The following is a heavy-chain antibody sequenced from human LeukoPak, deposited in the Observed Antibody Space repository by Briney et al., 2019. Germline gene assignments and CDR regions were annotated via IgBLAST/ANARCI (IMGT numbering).Heavy chain of an antibody. CDR1: GYTFTSYG. D-gene: IGHD5-12*01. Sequence: ASVKVSCKASGYTFTSYGISWVRQAPGQGLEWMGGIIPIFGTANYAQKFQGRVTITADESTSTAYMELSSLRSEDTAVYYCARGYSGYDYNYYYMDVWGKGTTVTVSS. J-gene: IGHJ6*03. V-gene: IGHV1-69*13. CDR2: IIPIFGTA. CDR3: ARGYSGYDYNYYYMDV.